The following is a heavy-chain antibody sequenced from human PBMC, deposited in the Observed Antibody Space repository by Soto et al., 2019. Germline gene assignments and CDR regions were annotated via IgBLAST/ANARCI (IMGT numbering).Heavy chain of an antibody. CDR2: IWFDGSNI. Sequence: GRSLRLSCVASGFTFSSYGMHWARQAPGKGLEWVAIIWFDGSNINYVEFVKGRFTISRDNSKNTLYLQMNSLRVEDTAVYYCATEIGDYSFEHGGQGALVTVSS. J-gene: IGHJ4*02. CDR3: ATEIGDYSFEH. CDR1: GFTFSSYG. V-gene: IGHV3-33*01. D-gene: IGHD2-21*01.